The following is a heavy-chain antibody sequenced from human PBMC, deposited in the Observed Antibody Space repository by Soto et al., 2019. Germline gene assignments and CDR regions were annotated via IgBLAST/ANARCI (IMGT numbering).Heavy chain of an antibody. D-gene: IGHD6-19*01. CDR3: ARDDVRTATRAVAGSRYYYYYGMDV. Sequence: QVQLVQSGAEVKKPGSSVKVSCKASGGTFSSYAISWVRQAPGQGLEWMGGIIPIFGTANYAQKFQGRVTITADESTSTAYMELSSLRSEDTAVYYCARDDVRTATRAVAGSRYYYYYGMDVWGQGTTVTVSS. CDR2: IIPIFGTA. V-gene: IGHV1-69*01. J-gene: IGHJ6*02. CDR1: GGTFSSYA.